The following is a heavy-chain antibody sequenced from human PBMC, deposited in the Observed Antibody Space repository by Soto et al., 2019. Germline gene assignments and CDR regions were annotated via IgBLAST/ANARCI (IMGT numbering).Heavy chain of an antibody. V-gene: IGHV5-51*01. J-gene: IGHJ4*02. CDR3: ARHFSPLAPLGY. Sequence: LKISWKASVYSFPSYWIGCVRQMPGKGLEWMGIIYPVDSDTRYSPSFQGQVTISADKSISTAYLQWSSLKASDTAMYYCARHFSPLAPLGYWGQGTLVT. CDR2: IYPVDSDT. CDR1: VYSFPSYW.